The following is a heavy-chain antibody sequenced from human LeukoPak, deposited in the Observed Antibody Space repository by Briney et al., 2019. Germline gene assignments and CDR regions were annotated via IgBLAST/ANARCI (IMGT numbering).Heavy chain of an antibody. CDR2: IYSGGST. J-gene: IGHJ6*02. CDR1: GFTASSNY. D-gene: IGHD4-17*01. V-gene: IGHV3-53*01. Sequence: QSGGSLRLSCAASGFTASSNYMSWVRQAPGKGLEWVSVIYSGGSTYYADSVKGRFTISRDNSKNTLYLQMNSLRAEDTAVYYCARDAVTTSYYYYGMDVWGQGTTVTVSS. CDR3: ARDAVTTSYYYYGMDV.